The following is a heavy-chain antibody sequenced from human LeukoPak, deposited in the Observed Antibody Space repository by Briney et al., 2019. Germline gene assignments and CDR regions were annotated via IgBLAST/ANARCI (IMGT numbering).Heavy chain of an antibody. CDR2: ISWNSGSK. CDR3: AKPTVAGPVFDY. CDR1: GFTFDDSA. J-gene: IGHJ4*02. Sequence: GGSLRLSCAASGFTFDDSAMHWVRQAPGKGLEWVSSISWNSGSKGYADSVKGRFTISRDNAKNSLHLQMDSRRPEDTALYYCAKPTVAGPVFDYWGQGTPVTVSS. D-gene: IGHD6-19*01. V-gene: IGHV3-9*01.